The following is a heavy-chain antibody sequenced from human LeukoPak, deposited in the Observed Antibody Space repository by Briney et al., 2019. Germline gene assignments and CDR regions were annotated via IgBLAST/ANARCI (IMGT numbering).Heavy chain of an antibody. CDR3: AKGGIAARLFF. CDR1: GFTFSNAW. V-gene: IGHV3-15*01. D-gene: IGHD6-6*01. J-gene: IGHJ4*02. CDR2: IKSKTDGGTT. Sequence: GGSLRLSCAASGFTFSNAWTSWVRQAPGKGLEWVGRIKSKTDGGTTDYAAPVKGRFTISRDDSKNTLYLQMNSLKTEDTAVYYCAKGGIAARLFFGGQGTLVTVSS.